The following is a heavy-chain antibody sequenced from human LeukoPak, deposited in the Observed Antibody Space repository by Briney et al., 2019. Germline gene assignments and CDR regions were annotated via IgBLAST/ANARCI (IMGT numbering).Heavy chain of an antibody. D-gene: IGHD3-22*01. Sequence: ASVKVSCKASGYTFTSYGISWVRQAPGQGLEWMGWISAYNGNTNYAQKLQSRVTMTTDTSTSTAYMELRSLRSDDTAVYYCARDQEYYYDSSGYPYDAFDIWGQGTMVTVSS. CDR1: GYTFTSYG. V-gene: IGHV1-18*01. J-gene: IGHJ3*02. CDR2: ISAYNGNT. CDR3: ARDQEYYYDSSGYPYDAFDI.